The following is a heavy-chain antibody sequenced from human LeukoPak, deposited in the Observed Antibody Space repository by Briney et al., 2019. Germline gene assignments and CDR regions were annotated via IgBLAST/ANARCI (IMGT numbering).Heavy chain of an antibody. J-gene: IGHJ4*02. D-gene: IGHD3-22*01. V-gene: IGHV3-23*01. CDR3: AKGPVYYDSSGYYQK. CDR2: ISGSGGNT. Sequence: GGSLRLSCAASGFTFSSYAMSWVRQAPGKGLEWVSGISGSGGNTYDAGSVKGRFTISRDNSKNTLYLQMNSLRAEDTAVYYCAKGPVYYDSSGYYQKWGQGTLVTVSS. CDR1: GFTFSSYA.